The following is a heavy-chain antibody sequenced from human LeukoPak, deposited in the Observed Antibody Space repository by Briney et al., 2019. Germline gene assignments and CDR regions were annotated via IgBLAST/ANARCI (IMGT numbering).Heavy chain of an antibody. CDR3: ARDAKDTTMVLDYYYYYMDV. CDR2: INPNSGGT. D-gene: IGHD5-18*01. CDR1: GYSFTGYY. J-gene: IGHJ6*03. Sequence: ASVKVSCKASGYSFTGYYMHWVRQAPGQGLEWMGWINPNSGGTKYVQKFQGRVTMTRDTSINTAYMELSRLRSDDTAVYYCARDAKDTTMVLDYYYYYMDVWGKGTTVTVSS. V-gene: IGHV1-2*02.